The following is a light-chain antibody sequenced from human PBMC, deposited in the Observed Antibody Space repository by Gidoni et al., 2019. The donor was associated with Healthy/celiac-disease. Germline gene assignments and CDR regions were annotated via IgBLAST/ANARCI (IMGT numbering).Light chain of an antibody. CDR1: QSVSSSY. CDR2: GAS. J-gene: IGKJ1*01. CDR3: QQYGSSPRT. V-gene: IGKV3-20*01. Sequence: EIVLTKSPGTLSWSPGERAAFSCRASQSVSSSYLAWYQQKPGQAPRLLIYGASSRATGLPDRFSGSGSGTDFTLTISRLEPEDFAVYYCQQYGSSPRTFGQGTKVEIK.